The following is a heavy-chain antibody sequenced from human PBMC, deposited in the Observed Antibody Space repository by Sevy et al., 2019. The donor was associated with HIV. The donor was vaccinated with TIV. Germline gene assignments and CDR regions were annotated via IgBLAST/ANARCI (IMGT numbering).Heavy chain of an antibody. CDR1: GFTFSNFG. J-gene: IGHJ6*02. V-gene: IGHV3-23*01. Sequence: GGSLRLSCAASGFTFSNFGTSWVRQAPGKGLEWVSTISGSGGSTYYADSVKGRFTISRDNSKNTLYLQMNSLRAEDTAVYYCAKAVAALDYGMDVWGQGTTVTVSS. CDR2: ISGSGGST. CDR3: AKAVAALDYGMDV. D-gene: IGHD6-19*01.